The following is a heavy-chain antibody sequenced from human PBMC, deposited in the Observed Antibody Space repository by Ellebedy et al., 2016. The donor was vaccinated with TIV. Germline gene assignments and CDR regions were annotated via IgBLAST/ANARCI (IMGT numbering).Heavy chain of an antibody. V-gene: IGHV1-8*03. J-gene: IGHJ5*02. CDR2: INPSSGNR. D-gene: IGHD1-26*01. CDR3: ARGSGKYAWFDP. CDR1: GYPFTTYD. Sequence: AASVKVSCKASGYPFTTYDIFWLRPASGQGLEWIGWINPSSGNRGYANNVQGRVTISRNNTLPTAYLELTDLTFEDTALYFCARGSGKYAWFDPWGQGSLVTVSS.